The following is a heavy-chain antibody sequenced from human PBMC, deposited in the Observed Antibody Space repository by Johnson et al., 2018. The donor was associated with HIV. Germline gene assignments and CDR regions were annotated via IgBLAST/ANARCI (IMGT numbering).Heavy chain of an antibody. CDR2: VSYNEDKK. J-gene: IGHJ3*02. CDR1: GFTFRTYP. D-gene: IGHD6-19*01. V-gene: IGHV3-30*04. Sequence: HLVESGGGVVQPGRSLRLSCAASGFTFRTYPMHWVRQAPGKGLEWMAVVSYNEDKKYYADSVKGRFTISRDNSKNSLYLQMNSLRAEDTAVYYCAKVQSGWYVGADAFDIWGQGTMVTVSS. CDR3: AKVQSGWYVGADAFDI.